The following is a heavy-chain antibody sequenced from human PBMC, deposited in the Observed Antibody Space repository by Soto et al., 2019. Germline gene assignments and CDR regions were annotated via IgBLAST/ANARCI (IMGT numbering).Heavy chain of an antibody. D-gene: IGHD6-19*01. CDR2: ISYDGSNK. J-gene: IGHJ4*02. CDR3: ARDRAVAGFFDY. CDR1: GFTFSSYA. V-gene: IGHV3-30-3*01. Sequence: QVQLVESGGGVVQPGRSPRLSCAASGFTFSSYAMHWVRQAPGKGLEWVAVISYDGSNKYYADSVKGRFTISRDNSKNTLYLQMNSLRAEDTAVYYCARDRAVAGFFDYWGQGTLVTVSS.